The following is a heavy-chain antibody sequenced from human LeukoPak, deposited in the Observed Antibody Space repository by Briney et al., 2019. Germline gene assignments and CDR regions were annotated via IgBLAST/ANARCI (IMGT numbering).Heavy chain of an antibody. CDR3: ARILDVWGSYRYAFDI. D-gene: IGHD3-16*02. CDR2: INPNSGGT. CDR1: GYTFTGYY. V-gene: IGHV1-2*02. Sequence: VSVKVSCKASGYTFTGYYMHWVRQDPGQALEWMGWINPNSGGTNYAQRFQGRVTMTRDTPISTAYMELSRLRSHDTAVYYCARILDVWGSYRYAFDIWGQGTMVTVSS. J-gene: IGHJ3*02.